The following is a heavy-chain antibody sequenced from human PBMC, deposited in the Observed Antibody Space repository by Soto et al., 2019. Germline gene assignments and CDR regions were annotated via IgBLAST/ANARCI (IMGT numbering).Heavy chain of an antibody. J-gene: IGHJ6*02. Sequence: LSLTCTVSGGSISGYYWSWIRQPPGKGLEWIGNVYYSGGAKYNPSVKRRVSISVDTSKNQFSLNLSSVTAADTAVYYCTRDGDGRMTTNPYYYYGMDVWGPGITVTVSS. CDR2: VYYSGGA. V-gene: IGHV4-59*01. CDR3: TRDGDGRMTTNPYYYYGMDV. CDR1: GGSISGYY. D-gene: IGHD2-21*02.